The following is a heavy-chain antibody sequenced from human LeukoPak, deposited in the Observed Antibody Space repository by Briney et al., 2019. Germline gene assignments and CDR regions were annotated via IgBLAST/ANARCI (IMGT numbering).Heavy chain of an antibody. CDR3: AKGSVSSMVRGVIRPWYFDL. Sequence: GGSLRLSCAASGFTFSSYGMHWVRQAPGKGLEWVTFIRYDGSNKYYADSVKGRFTISRDNSKNTLYLQMNSLRAEDTAVYYCAKGSVSSMVRGVIRPWYFDLWGRGTLVTVSS. CDR2: IRYDGSNK. D-gene: IGHD3-10*01. J-gene: IGHJ2*01. CDR1: GFTFSSYG. V-gene: IGHV3-30*02.